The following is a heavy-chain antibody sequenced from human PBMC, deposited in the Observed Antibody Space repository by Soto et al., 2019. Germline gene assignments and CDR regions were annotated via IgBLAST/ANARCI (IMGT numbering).Heavy chain of an antibody. Sequence: QVQLVQSGAEVKKPGASVKVSCKASGYTFTSYYMHWVRQAPGQGLEWMGIINPSGGSTSYAQKFQGRVTMTRDTSTSTVYMELSSLRSEDTAVYYCASPSYSRCSSTSCYDYYCYYYMDVWGKGTTVTVSS. CDR3: ASPSYSRCSSTSCYDYYCYYYMDV. D-gene: IGHD2-2*01. J-gene: IGHJ6*03. CDR2: INPSGGST. V-gene: IGHV1-46*03. CDR1: GYTFTSYY.